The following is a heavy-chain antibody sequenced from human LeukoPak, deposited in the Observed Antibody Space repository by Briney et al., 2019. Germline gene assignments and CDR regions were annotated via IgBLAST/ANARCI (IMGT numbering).Heavy chain of an antibody. V-gene: IGHV3-23*01. CDR1: GFTFSSHG. J-gene: IGHJ6*04. Sequence: GGSLRLSCAASGFTFSSHGMNWVRQAPGKGLEWVSGIGGSGGFITYYADSVKGRFTVSRDNSKNTLYLQMNSLRAEDTAVYYCAELGITMIGGVWGKGTTVTISS. CDR3: AELGITMIGGV. D-gene: IGHD3-10*02. CDR2: IGGSGGFIT.